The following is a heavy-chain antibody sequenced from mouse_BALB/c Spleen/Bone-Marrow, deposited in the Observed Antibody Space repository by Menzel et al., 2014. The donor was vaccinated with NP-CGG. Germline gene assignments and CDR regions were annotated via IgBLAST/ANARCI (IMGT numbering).Heavy chain of an antibody. CDR3: ARRVTTVVHYFDY. CDR2: ISYSGST. J-gene: IGHJ2*01. D-gene: IGHD1-1*01. CDR1: GDSITSGY. V-gene: IGHV3-8*02. Sequence: VQLKQSGPSLVKPSQTLSLTCSITGDSITSGYWNWIRKFPGNKLEYMGYISYSGSTYYNPSLKSRISITRDTSKNQYYLQLNSVTTEDTATYYCARRVTTVVHYFDYWGQSTTLTVSS.